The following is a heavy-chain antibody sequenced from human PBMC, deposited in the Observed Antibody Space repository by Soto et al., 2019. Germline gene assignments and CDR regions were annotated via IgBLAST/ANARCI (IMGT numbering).Heavy chain of an antibody. CDR3: ADRRGGYGVVTPFNY. CDR1: GFSFRTSGVG. V-gene: IGHV2-5*02. J-gene: IGHJ4*02. D-gene: IGHD3-3*01. CDR2: TYWDDDR. Sequence: QVTLKESGPTLVRPTQTLPLTCTFSGFSFRTSGVGVGWIRQPPGKALGWLALTYWDDDRRYSPSLKDRLTITKDTSKSQVVLTLANVDTADTGTYYCADRRGGYGVVTPFNYWCQGTPVTVSS.